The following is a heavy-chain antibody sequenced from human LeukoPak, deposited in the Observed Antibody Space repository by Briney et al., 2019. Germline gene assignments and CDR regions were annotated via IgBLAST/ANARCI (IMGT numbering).Heavy chain of an antibody. CDR1: GFTFSSYG. Sequence: PGRSLRLSCAASGFTFSSYGMYWVRRAPGKGLEWVAVISYDGSNKYYADSVKGRFTISRDNSKNTLYLQMNSLRAEDTAVYYCAKSQANYDILTGGMDVWGKGTTVTVSS. J-gene: IGHJ6*03. D-gene: IGHD3-9*01. V-gene: IGHV3-30*18. CDR2: ISYDGSNK. CDR3: AKSQANYDILTGGMDV.